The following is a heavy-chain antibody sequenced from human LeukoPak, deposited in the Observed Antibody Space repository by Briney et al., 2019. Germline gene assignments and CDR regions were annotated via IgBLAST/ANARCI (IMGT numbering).Heavy chain of an antibody. CDR2: ISYDGSNK. CDR1: GLTFINFG. Sequence: GGTLRLSCAASGLTFINFGMTWVRQAPGKGLEWVAVISYDGSNKYYADSVKGRFTISRDNAKNSLYLQMNSLRAEDTAVYYCAKGTYYYDSSGEMDYWGQGTLVTVSS. CDR3: AKGTYYYDSSGEMDY. V-gene: IGHV3-30*18. D-gene: IGHD3-22*01. J-gene: IGHJ4*02.